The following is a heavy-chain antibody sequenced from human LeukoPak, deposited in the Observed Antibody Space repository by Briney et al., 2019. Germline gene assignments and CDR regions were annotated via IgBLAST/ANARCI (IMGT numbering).Heavy chain of an antibody. Sequence: GGSLRLSCAASGFTFGSYAMSWVRQPPGKGLEWVSTISGSGGSTYYADSVKGRFTISRDNSKNTLYLQMNSLRAEDTAVYYCAKGAITMIVVGNAFDIWGQGTMVTVSS. V-gene: IGHV3-23*01. D-gene: IGHD3-22*01. CDR1: GFTFGSYA. CDR2: ISGSGGST. J-gene: IGHJ3*02. CDR3: AKGAITMIVVGNAFDI.